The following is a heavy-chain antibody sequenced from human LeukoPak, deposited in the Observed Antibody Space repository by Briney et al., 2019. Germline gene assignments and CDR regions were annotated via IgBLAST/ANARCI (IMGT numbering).Heavy chain of an antibody. J-gene: IGHJ4*02. D-gene: IGHD3-16*01. CDR1: KFTFSNYG. Sequence: GGSLRLSCAASKFTFSNYGMHWVRQAPGKGLEWVAVIWYDGSDKYYADSVKGRFTMSRDNSKNTLYLQMNSLRVEDTAVYYCARGGLTTDYWGQGTLVTVSS. V-gene: IGHV3-33*08. CDR3: ARGGLTTDY. CDR2: IWYDGSDK.